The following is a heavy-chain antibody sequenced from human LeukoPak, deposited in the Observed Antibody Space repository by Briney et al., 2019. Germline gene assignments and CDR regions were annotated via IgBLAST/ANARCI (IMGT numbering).Heavy chain of an antibody. J-gene: IGHJ6*03. V-gene: IGHV3-30*18. CDR3: AKSSGYCSSTSCYNYYYYLDV. CDR2: ISYDGSNK. CDR1: EFTFSDYG. D-gene: IGHD2-2*02. Sequence: GGSLRLSCAASEFTFSDYGMHWVRQAPGKGLEWVAVISYDGSNKYSADSVKGRFTISRDNSKNTLYLQMNGLRAEDTAAYYCAKSSGYCSSTSCYNYYYYLDVWGKGTSVTVSS.